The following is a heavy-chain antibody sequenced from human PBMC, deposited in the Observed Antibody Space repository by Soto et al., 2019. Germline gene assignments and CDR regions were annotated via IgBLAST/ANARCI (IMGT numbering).Heavy chain of an antibody. Sequence: PSENLSLTCTVSGASIRSTNYYWGWIRQHPGKGLEWIGNIYLSGTTHYDPSLKSRVTISVDTSKNQFSLQLTSVTAADTAVYYCSRHSSAAPSSCIPYWGPGTLVSVSS. J-gene: IGHJ4*02. CDR2: IYLSGTT. CDR1: GASIRSTNYY. V-gene: IGHV4-39*01. D-gene: IGHD2-21*01. CDR3: SRHSSAAPSSCIPY.